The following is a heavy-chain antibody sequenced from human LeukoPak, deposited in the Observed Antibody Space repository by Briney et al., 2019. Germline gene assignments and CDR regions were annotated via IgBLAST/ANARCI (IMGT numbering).Heavy chain of an antibody. CDR2: IYYSGST. D-gene: IGHD3-10*01. Sequence: SETLSLTCTVSGDSISRYYSSWIRQPPGKGLEWIGYIYYSGSTKYNPSLKTRVTISVDTSRNQFSLKLSYVTAADTAIYYCARDNGPFYGSGSWDWFDPSGQGSLVTVSS. V-gene: IGHV4-59*01. J-gene: IGHJ5*02. CDR3: ARDNGPFYGSGSWDWFDP. CDR1: GDSISRYY.